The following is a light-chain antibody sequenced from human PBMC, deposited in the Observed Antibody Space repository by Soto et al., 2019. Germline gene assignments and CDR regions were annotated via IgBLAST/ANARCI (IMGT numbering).Light chain of an antibody. V-gene: IGKV1-16*02. CDR2: AAS. J-gene: IGKJ4*01. Sequence: DIQMTQSPSSLSASVGDRVTITCRASQVIAHYLAWYQQKQGNXXKXXIFAASNLQTGVPSKFSGSGSDTDLTITISNLKPEDSEIYYCQQYKGYPLTFGGGTKVDIK. CDR3: QQYKGYPLT. CDR1: QVIAHY.